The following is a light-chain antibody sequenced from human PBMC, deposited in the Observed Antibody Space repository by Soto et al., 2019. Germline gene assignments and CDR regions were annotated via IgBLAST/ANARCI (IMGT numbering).Light chain of an antibody. CDR1: QNIGNW. V-gene: IGKV1-12*02. CDR3: QQANIFPLT. CDR2: DAS. J-gene: IGKJ4*01. Sequence: DIQMTQSPSSVSASVGDRVTITCRASQNIGNWLAWYQQKPGKVPQLLIYDASDWQTGVPSRCSGSRARPLFTHPISSLQSEFTATYYCQQANIFPLTFGGGTKVEIK.